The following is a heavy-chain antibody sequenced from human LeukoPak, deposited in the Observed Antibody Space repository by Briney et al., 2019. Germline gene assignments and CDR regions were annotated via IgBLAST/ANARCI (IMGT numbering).Heavy chain of an antibody. CDR2: IIPILGIA. D-gene: IGHD3-3*01. CDR3: ARYLEYLQLAKGAFDI. CDR1: GGTFSSYT. Sequence: SVKVSCKASGGTFSSYTISWVRQAPGQGLEWMGRIIPILGIANYAQKFQGRITITADKSTSTAYMELSSLRSEDTAVYYCARYLEYLQLAKGAFDIWGQGTMVTVSS. J-gene: IGHJ3*02. V-gene: IGHV1-69*02.